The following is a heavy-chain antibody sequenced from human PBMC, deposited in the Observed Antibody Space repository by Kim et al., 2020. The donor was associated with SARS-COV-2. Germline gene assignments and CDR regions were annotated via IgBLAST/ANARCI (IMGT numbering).Heavy chain of an antibody. CDR3: ARVDTAMGYYYGMDV. CDR2: IIPIFGTA. D-gene: IGHD5-18*01. CDR1: GGTFSSYA. Sequence: SVKVSCKASGGTFSSYAISWVRQAPGQGLEWMGGIIPIFGTANYAQKFQGRVTITADESTSTAYMELSSLRSEDTAVYYCARVDTAMGYYYGMDVWGQGTTVTVSS. V-gene: IGHV1-69*13. J-gene: IGHJ6*02.